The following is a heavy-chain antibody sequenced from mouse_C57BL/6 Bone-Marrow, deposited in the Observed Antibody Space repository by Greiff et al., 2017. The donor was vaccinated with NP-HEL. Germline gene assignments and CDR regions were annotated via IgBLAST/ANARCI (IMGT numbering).Heavy chain of an antibody. Sequence: QVQLQQSGAELARPGASVKLSCKASGYTFTSYGISWVKQRTGQGLEWIGEIYPRSGNTYYNEKFKGKATLTADKSSSTAYMELRSLTSDDAAVYYCARRDEDSREVFAYWGQGTPLTVSA. CDR2: IYPRSGNT. CDR3: ARRDEDSREVFAY. V-gene: IGHV1-81*01. J-gene: IGHJ2*01. CDR1: GYTFTSYG.